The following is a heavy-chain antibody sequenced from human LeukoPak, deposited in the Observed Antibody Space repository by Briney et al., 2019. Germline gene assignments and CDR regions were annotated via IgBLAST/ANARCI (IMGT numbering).Heavy chain of an antibody. V-gene: IGHV1-2*02. J-gene: IGHJ6*03. Sequence: ASVKVSCKASGGTFTGYYMHWVRQAPGQGLEWMGWINPNSGGTNYAQKFQGRVTMTRDTSISTAYMELSRLRSDDTAVYYCARGNYYYHYMDVWGKGTTVTVSS. CDR2: INPNSGGT. CDR1: GGTFTGYY. CDR3: ARGNYYYHYMDV.